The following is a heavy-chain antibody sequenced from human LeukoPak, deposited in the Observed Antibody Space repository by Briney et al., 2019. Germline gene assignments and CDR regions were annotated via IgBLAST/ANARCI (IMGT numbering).Heavy chain of an antibody. V-gene: IGHV4-59*02. CDR3: ARDRYASSPRKYYFYMDV. J-gene: IGHJ6*03. CDR1: GGSVTAHY. CDR2: VQNSGST. D-gene: IGHD6-6*01. Sequence: PSGTLSLTCTVSGGSVTAHYWTWVRQPPGKGLEWIGYVQNSGSTSYIPSLRSRVSMSVEASKNQILLTMKSVTAADTAVYFCARDRYASSPRKYYFYMDVWGRGTTVAV.